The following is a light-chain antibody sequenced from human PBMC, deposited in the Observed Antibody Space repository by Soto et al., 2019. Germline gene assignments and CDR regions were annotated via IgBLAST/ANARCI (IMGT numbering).Light chain of an antibody. CDR1: QSVSSN. Sequence: EIVLTQSPATLSLSPGERATLSCRASQSVSSNLAWYQQKLGQAPRLLIYDAFNRATGIPARFSGSGSGTVFTVTISNLEREDFAGYYCQQRSSWPTFGQGTKLEIK. V-gene: IGKV3-11*01. J-gene: IGKJ2*01. CDR2: DAF. CDR3: QQRSSWPT.